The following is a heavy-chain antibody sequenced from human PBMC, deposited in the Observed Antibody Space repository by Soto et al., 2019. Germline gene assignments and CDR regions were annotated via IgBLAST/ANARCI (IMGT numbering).Heavy chain of an antibody. CDR2: IWYDGSNK. CDR3: ARDYGGYDSDNWFDP. D-gene: IGHD5-12*01. V-gene: IGHV3-33*01. CDR1: GFTFSSYG. Sequence: QVQLVESGGGVVQPGRSLRLSCAASGFTFSSYGMHWVRQAPGKGLEWVAVIWYDGSNKYYADSVKGRFTISRDNSKNTLYLQMNSLRAEDTAVYYCARDYGGYDSDNWFDPWGQGTLVTVSS. J-gene: IGHJ5*02.